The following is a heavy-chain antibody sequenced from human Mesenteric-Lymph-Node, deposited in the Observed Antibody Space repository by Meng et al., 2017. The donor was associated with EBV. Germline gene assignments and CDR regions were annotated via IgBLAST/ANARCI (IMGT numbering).Heavy chain of an antibody. J-gene: IGHJ4*02. V-gene: IGHV4-39*07. CDR2: IYNSGKS. CDR3: VREYSSGCPVGY. Sequence: LQLQESGPWLVKPSETLSTICTVSGGSISSSTNYWGWIRQPPGKGLEWIGTIYNSGKSYYNPSLKGRVTMSVDTSKNQFSLNLSSVTAADTAVYYCVREYSSGCPVGYWGQGTLVTVSS. CDR1: GGSISSSTNY. D-gene: IGHD6-19*01.